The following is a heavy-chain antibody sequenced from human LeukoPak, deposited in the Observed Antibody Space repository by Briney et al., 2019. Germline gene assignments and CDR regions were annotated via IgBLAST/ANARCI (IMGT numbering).Heavy chain of an antibody. J-gene: IGHJ4*02. CDR1: GFTFSSYS. D-gene: IGHD3-9*01. CDR3: AKDRDELVSDY. CDR2: ISYDGSNK. V-gene: IGHV3-30*18. Sequence: GGSLRLSCAASGFTFSSYSMHWVRQAPGKGLEWVAVISYDGSNKYYADSVKGRFTISRDNSKNTLYLQMNSLRAEDTAVYYCAKDRDELVSDYWGQGTLVTVSS.